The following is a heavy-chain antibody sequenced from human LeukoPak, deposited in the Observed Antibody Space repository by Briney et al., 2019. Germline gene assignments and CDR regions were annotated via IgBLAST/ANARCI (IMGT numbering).Heavy chain of an antibody. CDR3: AKDILGIAARHSPRFGAFDI. CDR1: GFTFSSYA. D-gene: IGHD6-6*01. CDR2: ISGSGGST. J-gene: IGHJ3*02. V-gene: IGHV3-23*01. Sequence: GGSLRLSCAASGFTFSSYAMSWVRQAPGKGLEWVSAISGSGGSTYYADSVKGRFTISRDNSKNTLYLQMNSLRAEDTAVYYCAKDILGIAARHSPRFGAFDIWGQGTMVTVSS.